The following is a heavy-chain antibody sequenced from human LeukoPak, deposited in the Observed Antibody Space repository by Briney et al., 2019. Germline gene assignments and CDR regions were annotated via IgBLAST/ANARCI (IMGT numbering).Heavy chain of an antibody. J-gene: IGHJ4*02. CDR2: ISGSGGST. Sequence: GASLRLSCAASGFTFSSYAMSWVRQAPGKGLEWVSAISGSGGSTYYADSVKGRFTISRDNSKNTPYLQMNSLRAEDTAVYYCAKGRVVVVVAATDYWGQGTLVTVSS. V-gene: IGHV3-23*01. CDR1: GFTFSSYA. D-gene: IGHD2-15*01. CDR3: AKGRVVVVVAATDY.